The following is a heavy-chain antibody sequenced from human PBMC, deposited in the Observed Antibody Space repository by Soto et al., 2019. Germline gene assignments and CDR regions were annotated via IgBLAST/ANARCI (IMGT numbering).Heavy chain of an antibody. V-gene: IGHV4-31*03. Sequence: ASETLSLTCTVSGGSISSGGYYWSWIRQHPGKGLEWIGYIYYSGSTYYNPSLKSRVTISVDTSKNQFSLKLSSVTAADTAAYYCARGELLLEYYFDYWGQGTLVTVSS. CDR2: IYYSGST. D-gene: IGHD2-15*01. CDR1: GGSISSGGYY. CDR3: ARGELLLEYYFDY. J-gene: IGHJ4*02.